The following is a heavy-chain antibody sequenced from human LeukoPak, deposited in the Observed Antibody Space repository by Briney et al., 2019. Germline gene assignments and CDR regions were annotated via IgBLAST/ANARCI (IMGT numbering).Heavy chain of an antibody. Sequence: ASVKVSCKASGYTFTGYYMHWVRQAPGQGLEWMGWINPNSGGTNYAQKVQGRVTMTRDTSISTAYMELSRLRSDDTAVYYCARDFSQYDILTGYHYYFDYWGQGTLVTVSS. J-gene: IGHJ4*02. CDR3: ARDFSQYDILTGYHYYFDY. D-gene: IGHD3-9*01. V-gene: IGHV1-2*02. CDR2: INPNSGGT. CDR1: GYTFTGYY.